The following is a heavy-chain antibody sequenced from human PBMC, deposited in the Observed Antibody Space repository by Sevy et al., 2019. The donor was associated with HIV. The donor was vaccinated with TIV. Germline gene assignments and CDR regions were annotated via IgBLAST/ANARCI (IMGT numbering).Heavy chain of an antibody. CDR2: ISQGGNEI. J-gene: IGHJ4*01. D-gene: IGHD1-26*01. V-gene: IGHV3-7*01. CDR3: TTCFPVGGYDYFDY. Sequence: GGSLRLSCAASGFTFSTTYMTWVRQAPGKGLEWVATISQGGNEIYYEDSVKGRFTISRDNTKNSLYLQMRSLRVDDTAVYYCTTCFPVGGYDYFDYWGQGTLVTVSS. CDR1: GFTFSTTY.